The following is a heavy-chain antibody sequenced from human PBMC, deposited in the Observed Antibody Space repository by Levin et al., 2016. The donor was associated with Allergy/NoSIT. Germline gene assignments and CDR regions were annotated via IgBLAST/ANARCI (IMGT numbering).Heavy chain of an antibody. V-gene: IGHV3-30*02. CDR3: AKDRGSGSPGGY. CDR2: IWHDGSNK. J-gene: IGHJ4*02. Sequence: GGSLRLSCAASGFTFSDYGMHWVRQAPGKGLEWVAIIWHDGSNKYYGDSVKGRFTVSRDNSKNTVYLEMNNLRLDDTALYYCAKDRGSGSPGGYWGQGALVTVSS. D-gene: IGHD1-26*01. CDR1: GFTFSDYG.